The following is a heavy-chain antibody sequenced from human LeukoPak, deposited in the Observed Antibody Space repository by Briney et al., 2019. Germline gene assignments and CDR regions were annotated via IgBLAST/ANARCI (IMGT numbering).Heavy chain of an antibody. CDR1: GFIFNNYG. Sequence: GGSLRLSCAASGFIFNNYGMDWVRQTPGKGLEWVSYISSTSRIIDYADSVRGRFTISRDNAKNSLYLQMNSLRAEDTAVYYCARGGAARPDYWGQGTLLTVSS. J-gene: IGHJ4*02. V-gene: IGHV3-48*01. CDR3: ARGGAARPDY. D-gene: IGHD6-6*01. CDR2: ISSTSRII.